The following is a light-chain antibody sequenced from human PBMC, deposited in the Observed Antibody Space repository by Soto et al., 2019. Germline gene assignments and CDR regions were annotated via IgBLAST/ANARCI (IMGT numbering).Light chain of an antibody. CDR1: SSNIGNNY. V-gene: IGLV1-51*02. J-gene: IGLJ1*01. Sequence: QSALTQPPSVSAAPGQKVTISCSGSSSNIGNNYLSWYQQLPGTAPKLLIYEDNKRPSGIPDRFSGSKSGTSATLGITGLQTGDEADYYCGTWDSSLSIFVFGTGTKV. CDR3: GTWDSSLSIFV. CDR2: EDN.